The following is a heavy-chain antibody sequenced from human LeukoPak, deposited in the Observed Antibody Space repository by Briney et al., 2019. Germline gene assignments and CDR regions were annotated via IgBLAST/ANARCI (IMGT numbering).Heavy chain of an antibody. CDR3: AELGITRIGGV. Sequence: GGSLRLSCAASGFTFSSYEMNWVRQAPGKGLEWVSYISSSGSTIYYADSVKGRFTISRDNAKNSLYLQMNSLRAEDTAVYYCAELGITRIGGVWGKGTTVTISS. V-gene: IGHV3-48*03. CDR2: ISSSGSTI. CDR1: GFTFSSYE. J-gene: IGHJ6*04. D-gene: IGHD3-10*02.